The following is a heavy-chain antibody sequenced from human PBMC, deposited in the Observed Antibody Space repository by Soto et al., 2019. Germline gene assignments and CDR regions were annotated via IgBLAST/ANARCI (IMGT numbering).Heavy chain of an antibody. Sequence: QVQLVESGGGVVQPGRSLRLSCAASGFTFSSYAMHWVRQAPGKGLEWVAVISYDGGNKYDADSVKGRFTISRDNSKNLLYPKTNSRTAEDTAGYHGAEGGDDLVMAVWGKGTTVTVSS. CDR3: AEGGDDLVMAV. CDR2: ISYDGGNK. V-gene: IGHV3-30-3*01. D-gene: IGHD2-8*02. J-gene: IGHJ6*04. CDR1: GFTFSSYA.